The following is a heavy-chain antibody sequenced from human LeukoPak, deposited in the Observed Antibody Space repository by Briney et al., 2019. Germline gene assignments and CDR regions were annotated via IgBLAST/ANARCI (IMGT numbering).Heavy chain of an antibody. D-gene: IGHD4-17*01. CDR3: ARGAYGDK. CDR2: ISTQSGNT. V-gene: IGHV1-18*01. CDR1: GYSLTSDG. Sequence: ASVKVSCKASGYSLTSDGINWMRQAPGQGLEWMGWISTQSGNTNYAQKVQGRLTLTTDRSTNTAYMELRSLRSDDTAVYYCARGAYGDKWGQGTMVTVSS. J-gene: IGHJ4*02.